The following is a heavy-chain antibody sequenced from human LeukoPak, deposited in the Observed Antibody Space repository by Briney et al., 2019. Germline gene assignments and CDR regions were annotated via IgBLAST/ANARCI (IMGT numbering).Heavy chain of an antibody. CDR1: GGSISSHY. CDR2: IYYSGST. CDR3: ASLTGVYYYYYMDV. J-gene: IGHJ6*03. D-gene: IGHD3-10*01. V-gene: IGHV4-59*11. Sequence: PSETLSLTCTVSGGSISSHYWSWIRQPPGKGLEWIGYIYYSGSTNYNPSLKSRVTISVDTSKNQFSLKLSSVTAADTAVYYCASLTGVYYYYYMDVWGKGTTVTVSS.